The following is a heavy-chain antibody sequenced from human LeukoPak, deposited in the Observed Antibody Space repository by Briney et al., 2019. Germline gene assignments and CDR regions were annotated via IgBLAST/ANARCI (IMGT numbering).Heavy chain of an antibody. V-gene: IGHV1-24*01. Sequence: ASVKVSCKVSGYTLTELSMHWVRQAPGKGLEWMGGFDVGDGETIYAQKFQGRVTMTEDTSTDTAYMELSSLRAEDTAVYYCARPVVAATTPDTFDIWGQGTMVTVSS. J-gene: IGHJ3*02. CDR1: GYTLTELS. D-gene: IGHD2-15*01. CDR3: ARPVVAATTPDTFDI. CDR2: FDVGDGET.